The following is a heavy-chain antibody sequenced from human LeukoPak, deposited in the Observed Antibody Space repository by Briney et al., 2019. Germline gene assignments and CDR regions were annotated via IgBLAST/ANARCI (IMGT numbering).Heavy chain of an antibody. J-gene: IGHJ4*02. CDR1: GFTFSGYW. V-gene: IGHV3-74*01. CDR3: SRGNYFDY. Sequence: GGSLRLSCAASGFTFSGYWMHWVHQAPGKGLVWVSVINGDGSRTIYADSVKGRFTISRDNAKNTLYLQMASLRAEDTAVYYCSRGNYFDYWGQGALVTVSS. CDR2: INGDGSRT.